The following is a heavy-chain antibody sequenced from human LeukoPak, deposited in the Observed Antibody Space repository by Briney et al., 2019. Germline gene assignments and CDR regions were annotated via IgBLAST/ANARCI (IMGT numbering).Heavy chain of an antibody. Sequence: PGGSLRLSCAASGFSFSSYWMSWVRQAPGKGLEWVANIKEDGSEKYYVDSVKGRFTISRDNAKNSLYLQMNSLRAEDTAVYYCAELGITMIGGVWGKGTTVTISS. D-gene: IGHD3-10*02. J-gene: IGHJ6*04. V-gene: IGHV3-7*01. CDR1: GFSFSSYW. CDR2: IKEDGSEK. CDR3: AELGITMIGGV.